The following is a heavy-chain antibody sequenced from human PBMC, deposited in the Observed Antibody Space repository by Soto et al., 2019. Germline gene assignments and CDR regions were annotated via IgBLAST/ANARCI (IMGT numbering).Heavy chain of an antibody. D-gene: IGHD2-15*01. CDR1: GFTFSSYA. V-gene: IGHV3-23*01. CDR2: ISGSGGRT. J-gene: IGHJ3*02. Sequence: EVQLLESGGGLVQPGGSLRLSCAASGFTFSSYAMSWVRQAPGKGLEWVSTISGSGGRTYYADSVKGRFTISRDNSKNTLYVEMNSLRAEYTAVYYCAKTAGDCSGGSCYSQGFDIWGQGTVVTVSS. CDR3: AKTAGDCSGGSCYSQGFDI.